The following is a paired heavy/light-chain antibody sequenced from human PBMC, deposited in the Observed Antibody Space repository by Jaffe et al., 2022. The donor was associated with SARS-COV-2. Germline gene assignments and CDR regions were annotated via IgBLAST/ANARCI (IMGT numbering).Heavy chain of an antibody. CDR3: ARDYGDPWGLDY. V-gene: IGHV5-51*01. D-gene: IGHD4-17*01. CDR1: GYRFTTYW. J-gene: IGHJ4*02. Sequence: EVQLVQSGAEVKKPGESLKISCKGSGYRFTTYWIGWVRQMPGKGLEWMGIIYPGDSDTRYSPSFHGLVTISADKSISTAYLQWSSLKASDSAMYYCARDYGDPWGLDYWGQGTLVTVSS. CDR2: IYPGDSDT.
Light chain of an antibody. CDR3: VLHVGGGISV. Sequence: QTVVTQEPSFSVSPGGTVTLTCGLNSGSVSTSSYPSWYRQTPGQAPRTLIYNTNTRSSGVPDRFSGSILGNKAALTITGAQADDESDYYCVLHVGGGISVFGGGTKLTVL. CDR2: NTN. CDR1: SGSVSTSSY. J-gene: IGLJ2*01. V-gene: IGLV8-61*01.